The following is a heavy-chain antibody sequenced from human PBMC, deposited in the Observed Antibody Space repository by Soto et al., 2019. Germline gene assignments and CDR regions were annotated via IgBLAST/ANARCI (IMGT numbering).Heavy chain of an antibody. J-gene: IGHJ4*02. CDR2: IWSDGNNK. Sequence: QVQLVESGGGGFKPGRPLRLSCAASGFIFNTFAFHWVGQAPGKGLEWVSVIWSDGNNKYYADSVKGRFTISRDSSKNTLYLQMNSLRVEDTAVYYCARIQLDTIMALDYWGQGTLVTVSS. CDR1: GFIFNTFA. CDR3: ARIQLDTIMALDY. D-gene: IGHD1-1*01. V-gene: IGHV3-33*01.